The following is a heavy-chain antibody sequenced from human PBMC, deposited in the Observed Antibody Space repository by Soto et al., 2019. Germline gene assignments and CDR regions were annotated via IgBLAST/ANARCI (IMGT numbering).Heavy chain of an antibody. CDR3: ANGDSSGFEYFQS. V-gene: IGHV3-30*18. Sequence: QVQLVESGGGVVQPGMTLRLSCTASGFTFSSHGMHWVRQAPGKGLEWVAVVSFDGTNKNYADSVRGRFTISRDNSKNTLYLQISSLRAEDTAVYYCANGDSSGFEYFQSWGQGTLVTVSS. CDR2: VSFDGTNK. CDR1: GFTFSSHG. D-gene: IGHD3-22*01. J-gene: IGHJ1*01.